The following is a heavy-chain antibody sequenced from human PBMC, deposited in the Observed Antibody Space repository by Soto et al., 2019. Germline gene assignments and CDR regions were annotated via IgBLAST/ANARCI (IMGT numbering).Heavy chain of an antibody. CDR2: LSGRGDTT. J-gene: IGHJ3*01. Sequence: EVQLLESGGGSVQPGGSLRLSCAASGFTFSSYAMTWVRQAPGKGLEWVSTLSGRGDTTYYADSVKGRFTISRDNSKNTLYLQVNSLRAEVTAVYYCAKDRYPRGAFDAWGQGTSVTVSS. V-gene: IGHV3-23*01. CDR1: GFTFSSYA. D-gene: IGHD1-20*01. CDR3: AKDRYPRGAFDA.